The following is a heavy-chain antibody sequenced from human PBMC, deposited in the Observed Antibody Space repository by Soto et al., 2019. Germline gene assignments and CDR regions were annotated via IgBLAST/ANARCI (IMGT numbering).Heavy chain of an antibody. J-gene: IGHJ4*02. CDR2: VIPIFGTA. D-gene: IGHD4-17*01. CDR1: GGTFSSYA. CDR3: ARDYGGNSVWDY. V-gene: IGHV1-69*13. Sequence: SVKVSCKASGGTFSSYAISWVRQAPGQGLEWMGGVIPIFGTANYAQKFQGRVTITADESTSTAYMELSSLRSEDTAVYYCARDYGGNSVWDYWGQGTLVTVSS.